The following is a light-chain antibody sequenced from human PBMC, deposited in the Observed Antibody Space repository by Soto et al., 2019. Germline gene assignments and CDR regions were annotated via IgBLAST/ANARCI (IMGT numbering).Light chain of an antibody. CDR1: QRVSSTY. CDR3: QQYGSSPQT. Sequence: EIVLTQSPGTLSLSPGERATLSCSASQRVSSTYLAWYQQKPGQAPRLLIYGASSRATGIPDRFTGSGSGTDFSLTISRLEPEDFAVYYCQQYGSSPQTFGQGTKVEIK. J-gene: IGKJ1*01. CDR2: GAS. V-gene: IGKV3-20*01.